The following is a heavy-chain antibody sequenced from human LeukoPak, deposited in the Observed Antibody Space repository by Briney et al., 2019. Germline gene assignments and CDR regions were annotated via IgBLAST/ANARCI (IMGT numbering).Heavy chain of an antibody. J-gene: IGHJ4*02. D-gene: IGHD1-26*01. CDR1: GYTFSSYG. Sequence: GASVKVSCKASGYTFSSYGISWVRQAPGQGLEWMGIINPSGGSTSYAQKFQGRVTMTRDTSTSTVYMELSSLRSEDTAVYYCARGSIGGSYRDYWGQGTLVTVSS. CDR2: INPSGGST. CDR3: ARGSIGGSYRDY. V-gene: IGHV1-46*01.